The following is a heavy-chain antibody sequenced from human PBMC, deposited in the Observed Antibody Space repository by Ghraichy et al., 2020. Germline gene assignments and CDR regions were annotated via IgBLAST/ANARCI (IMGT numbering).Heavy chain of an antibody. Sequence: AGSLRLSCAASGFTFSNYWMSWVRQAPGKGLEWVANIQQDGSEKYYVDSVKGRFTISRDNAKNSLYLQMNSLRAEDTAVYYCATRSSASSWGYAFAIWGQGSMVTVSS. CDR2: IQQDGSEK. J-gene: IGHJ3*02. V-gene: IGHV3-7*01. CDR3: ATRSSASSWGYAFAI. D-gene: IGHD2-2*01. CDR1: GFTFSNYW.